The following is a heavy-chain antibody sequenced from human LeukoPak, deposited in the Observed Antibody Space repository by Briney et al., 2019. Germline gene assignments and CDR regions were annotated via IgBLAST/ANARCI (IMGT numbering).Heavy chain of an antibody. CDR2: INHSGST. CDR3: ARESLVGATYY. J-gene: IGHJ4*02. V-gene: IGHV4-34*01. D-gene: IGHD1-26*01. Sequence: PSETLSLTCAVYGGSFSGYYWSWIRQPPGKGLEWIGEINHSGSTNYNPPLKSRVTISVDTSKNQFSLKLSSVTAADTAVYYCARESLVGATYYWGQGTLVTVSS. CDR1: GGSFSGYY.